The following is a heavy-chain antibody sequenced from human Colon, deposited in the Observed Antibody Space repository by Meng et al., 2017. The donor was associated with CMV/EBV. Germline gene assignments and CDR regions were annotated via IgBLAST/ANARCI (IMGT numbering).Heavy chain of an antibody. CDR2: TRYHGRET. CDR3: ARGYCSSISCNYFDN. J-gene: IGHJ4*02. CDR1: GFTFSNYD. V-gene: IGHV3-30*02. D-gene: IGHD2-2*01. Sequence: GGSLRLSCATSGFTFSNYDIPWVRQAPGKGLEWVACTRYHGRETYYADSVTGRFTISRDNVKKALYLEMNNVRAEDTAVYYCARGYCSSISCNYFDNWGQGTLVTVSS.